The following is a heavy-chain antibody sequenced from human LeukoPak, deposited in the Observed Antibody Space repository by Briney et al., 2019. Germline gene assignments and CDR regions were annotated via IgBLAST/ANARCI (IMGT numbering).Heavy chain of an antibody. CDR3: ARGSLRLFDY. D-gene: IGHD5/OR15-5a*01. V-gene: IGHV4-31*03. Sequence: THTLSLTCTGSRCSISSGFHHWIYIRPHPAKALEWIGYIYYSGSAYYNPSLESRVTISIDTPKNQFSLKLTSGTAGDTAVNFCARGSLRLFDYWGQGTLVTVSS. CDR1: RCSISSGFHH. CDR2: IYYSGSA. J-gene: IGHJ4*02.